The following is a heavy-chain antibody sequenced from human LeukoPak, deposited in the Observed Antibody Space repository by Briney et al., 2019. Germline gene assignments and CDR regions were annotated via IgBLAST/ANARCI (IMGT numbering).Heavy chain of an antibody. D-gene: IGHD6-6*01. V-gene: IGHV7-4-1*02. CDR2: INTNTGNP. CDR3: ARKQLASFDY. Sequence: GASVKVSCKASGYTSTGYYMHWVRQAPGQGLEWMGWINTNTGNPTYAQGFTGRFVFSLDTSVSTAYLQISSLKAEDTAVYYCARKQLASFDYWGQGTLVTVSS. J-gene: IGHJ4*02. CDR1: GYTSTGYY.